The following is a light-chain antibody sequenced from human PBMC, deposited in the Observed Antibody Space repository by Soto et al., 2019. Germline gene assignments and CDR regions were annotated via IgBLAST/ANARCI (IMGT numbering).Light chain of an antibody. Sequence: EIVLTQSPGTLSLSPGERATLSCRASQSVSSSYLAWYQQKPGQALRLLIYGASSRDTGIPDRFSGSGSGTDFPLTISRLEPEDFAVYYCQQYGSSPPITFGQGTRLEIK. CDR2: GAS. CDR1: QSVSSSY. CDR3: QQYGSSPPIT. J-gene: IGKJ5*01. V-gene: IGKV3-20*01.